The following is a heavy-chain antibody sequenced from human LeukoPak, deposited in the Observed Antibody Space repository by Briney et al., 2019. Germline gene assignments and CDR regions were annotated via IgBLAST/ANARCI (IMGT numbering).Heavy chain of an antibody. V-gene: IGHV4-34*01. CDR3: ARVGNSGYCSSTSCPKRYYYGMDV. D-gene: IGHD2-2*01. CDR2: INHSGST. Sequence: PSETLSLTCAVYGGSFSGYYWSWIRQPPGKGLEWIGEINHSGSTNYNPSLKSRVTISVDTSKNQFSLKLSSVTAADTAVYYCARVGNSGYCSSTSCPKRYYYGMDVWGKGTTVTVSS. CDR1: GGSFSGYY. J-gene: IGHJ6*04.